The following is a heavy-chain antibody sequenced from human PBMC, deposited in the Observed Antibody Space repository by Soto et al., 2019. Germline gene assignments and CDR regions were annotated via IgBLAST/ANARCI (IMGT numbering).Heavy chain of an antibody. CDR1: GGTFSSYA. Sequence: QVQLVQSGAEVKKPGSSVKVSCKASGGTFSSYAISWVRQAPGQGLEWMGGIIPIFGTANYAQKFQGRVTITADDSTSTAYMELSSLRSEDTAVYYCASGGYCSGGSCYWYFDLWGRGTLVTVSS. CDR2: IIPIFGTA. D-gene: IGHD2-15*01. CDR3: ASGGYCSGGSCYWYFDL. V-gene: IGHV1-69*01. J-gene: IGHJ2*01.